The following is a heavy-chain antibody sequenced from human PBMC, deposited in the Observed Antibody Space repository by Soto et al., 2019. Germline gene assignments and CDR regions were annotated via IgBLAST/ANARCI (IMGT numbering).Heavy chain of an antibody. V-gene: IGHV1-3*01. CDR2: INAGNGNT. J-gene: IGHJ5*02. Sequence: QVQLVQSGAEVKKPGASVKVSCKASGYTFTSYAMHWVRQAPGQRLEWMGWINAGNGNTKYSQKFQGRVTITRDTSASTAYMELSSPRSEDTAVYYCARDREVAVAEVNWFDPWGQGTLVTVSS. CDR1: GYTFTSYA. D-gene: IGHD6-19*01. CDR3: ARDREVAVAEVNWFDP.